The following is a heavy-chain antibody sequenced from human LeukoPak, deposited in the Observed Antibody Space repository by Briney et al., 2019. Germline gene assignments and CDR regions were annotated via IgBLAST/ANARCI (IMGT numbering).Heavy chain of an antibody. D-gene: IGHD6-13*01. Sequence: GRSLRLSCAASGFTFSSYGMSWVRQAPGKGLEWVSAISGSGGSTYYADSVKGRFTISRDNSKNTLYLQMNSLRAEDTAVYYCAKSYSSSWPYIDYWGQGTLVTVSS. J-gene: IGHJ4*02. V-gene: IGHV3-23*01. CDR2: ISGSGGST. CDR3: AKSYSSSWPYIDY. CDR1: GFTFSSYG.